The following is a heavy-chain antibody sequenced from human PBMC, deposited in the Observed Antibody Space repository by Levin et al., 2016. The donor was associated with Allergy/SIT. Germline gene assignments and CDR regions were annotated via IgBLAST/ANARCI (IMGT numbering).Heavy chain of an antibody. CDR2: IYSGGST. D-gene: IGHD4-17*01. V-gene: IGHV3-53*01. CDR3: ARGPRRLDYALDL. CDR1: GFTFSSYA. Sequence: GGSLRLSCAASGFTFSSYAMSWVRQAPGKGLEWVSVIYSGGSTYYADSVKGRFTISRDNSKNTLYLQMNSLRTEDTAVYYCARGPRRLDYALDLWGQGTLVTVSS. J-gene: IGHJ5*02.